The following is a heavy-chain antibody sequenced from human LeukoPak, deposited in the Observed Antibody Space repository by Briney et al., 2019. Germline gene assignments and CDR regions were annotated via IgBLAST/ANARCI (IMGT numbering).Heavy chain of an antibody. D-gene: IGHD3-22*01. V-gene: IGHV1-2*02. CDR3: ARAYDSSGYCPDY. CDR2: INPNSGGT. J-gene: IGHJ4*02. Sequence: ASVKVSSKASGYTFTGYYIHWVRQAPGQGLEWMGWINPNSGGTNYAQKFQGRVTMTRDTSISTAYMELSRLRSDDTAVYYCARAYDSSGYCPDYWGQGTLVTVSS. CDR1: GYTFTGYY.